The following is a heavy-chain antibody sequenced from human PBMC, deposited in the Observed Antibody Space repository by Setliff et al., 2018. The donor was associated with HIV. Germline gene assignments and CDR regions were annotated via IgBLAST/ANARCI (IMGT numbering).Heavy chain of an antibody. D-gene: IGHD1-26*01. V-gene: IGHV3-23*01. CDR1: GFTFSSYV. CDR2: IGGSGTTT. J-gene: IGHJ4*02. Sequence: PGGSLRLSCAASGFTFSSYVMSWVRQAPGEGPEWVSSIGGSGTTTYYADSVKGRFTISRDNSKSTLYLEMNTLRAEDTAVYYCARDRGGSYTPLDYWGQGTLVTVSS. CDR3: ARDRGGSYTPLDY.